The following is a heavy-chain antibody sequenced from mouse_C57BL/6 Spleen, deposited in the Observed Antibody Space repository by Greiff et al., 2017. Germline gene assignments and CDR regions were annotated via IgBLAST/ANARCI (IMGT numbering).Heavy chain of an antibody. CDR1: GYSITSGYY. CDR3: ARDRTAQAKGDY. D-gene: IGHD3-2*02. Sequence: EVQLQQSGPGLVKPSQSLSLTCSVTGYSITSGYYWNWIRQFPGNKLEWMGYISYDGSNNYNPSLKNRISITRDTSKNQFFLKLNSVTTEVTATYYCARDRTAQAKGDYWGQGTSVTVSS. V-gene: IGHV3-6*01. CDR2: ISYDGSN. J-gene: IGHJ4*01.